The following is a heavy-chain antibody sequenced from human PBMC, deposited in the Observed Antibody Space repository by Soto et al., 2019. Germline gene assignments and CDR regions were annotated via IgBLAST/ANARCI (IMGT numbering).Heavy chain of an antibody. CDR2: IYYSGST. CDR3: ARVGGFGATTIDY. D-gene: IGHD3-10*01. Sequence: QVQLQESGPGLVKPSQTLSLTCTVSGGSISSGDYYWSLIRQPPGKGLEWIGYIYYSGSTYYNPSLKSRVTISVDTSKNQFSLKRSSVTAADTAVYYCARVGGFGATTIDYWGQGTLVTVSS. CDR1: GGSISSGDYY. J-gene: IGHJ4*02. V-gene: IGHV4-30-4*01.